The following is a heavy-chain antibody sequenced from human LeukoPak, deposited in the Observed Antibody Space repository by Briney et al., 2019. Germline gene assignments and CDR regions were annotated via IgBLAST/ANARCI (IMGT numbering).Heavy chain of an antibody. D-gene: IGHD3-22*01. CDR2: IDDSGST. CDR1: GFMFSDYY. CDR3: ARAGYYDSSGYYHFDY. Sequence: GSLRLSCAASGFMFSDYYMDWIRQPPGKGLEWIGYIDDSGSTNYNPSLKSRVTISVDTSKNQFSLKLRSVTAADTAVYYCARAGYYDSSGYYHFDYWGQGTLVTVSS. J-gene: IGHJ4*02. V-gene: IGHV4-59*01.